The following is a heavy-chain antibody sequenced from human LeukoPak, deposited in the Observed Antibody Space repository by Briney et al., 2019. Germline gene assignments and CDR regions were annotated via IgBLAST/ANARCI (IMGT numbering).Heavy chain of an antibody. D-gene: IGHD3-10*01. V-gene: IGHV4-30-4*08. CDR2: IYYSGST. CDR3: ARGFKGLWFGELLDY. Sequence: SETLSLTCTVSGGSISSGGYYWSWIRQHPGKGLEWIGYIYYSGSTYYNPSLKSRVTISVDTSKNQFSLKLSSVTAADTAVYYCARGFKGLWFGELLDYWGQGTLVTVSS. J-gene: IGHJ4*02. CDR1: GGSISSGGYY.